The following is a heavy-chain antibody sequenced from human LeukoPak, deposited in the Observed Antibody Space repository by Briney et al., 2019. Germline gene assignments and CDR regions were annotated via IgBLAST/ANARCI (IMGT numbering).Heavy chain of an antibody. V-gene: IGHV1-8*01. D-gene: IGHD3-22*01. CDR2: MNPNSGNT. J-gene: IGHJ5*02. CDR3: ARVDNFVGYYDSSGYR. Sequence: GASVKVSCKASGYTFTSYDINWVRQATGQGLEWTGWMNPNSGNTGYAQKFQGRVTMTRNTSISTAYMELSSLRSEDTAVYYCARVDNFVGYYDSSGYRWGQGTLVTVSS. CDR1: GYTFTSYD.